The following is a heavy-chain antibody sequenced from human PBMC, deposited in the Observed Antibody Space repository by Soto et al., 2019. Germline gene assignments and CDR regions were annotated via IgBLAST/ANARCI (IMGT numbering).Heavy chain of an antibody. Sequence: EVQLVESGGGLVQPGGSLRLSCAASGFTFSSYWMSWVRQAPGKGLEWVANIKQDGSEKYYVDSVKGRFTISRDNAKNSLYLQMNSLRAEDTAVYYCARDSLGEYQLPTYFDYWGQGTLVTVSS. CDR2: IKQDGSEK. CDR1: GFTFSSYW. CDR3: ARDSLGEYQLPTYFDY. D-gene: IGHD2-2*01. V-gene: IGHV3-7*01. J-gene: IGHJ4*02.